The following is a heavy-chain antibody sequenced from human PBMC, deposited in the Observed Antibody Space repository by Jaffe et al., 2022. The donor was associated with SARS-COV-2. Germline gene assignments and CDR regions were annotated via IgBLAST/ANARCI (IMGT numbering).Heavy chain of an antibody. D-gene: IGHD1-26*01. CDR2: IIPIFGTA. J-gene: IGHJ6*02. Sequence: QVQLVQSGAEVKKPGSSVKVSCKASGGTFSSYAISWVRQAPGQGLEWMGGIIPIFGTANYAQKFQGRVTITADESTSTAYMELSSLRSEDTAVYYCARGAKVGARSYYYYGMDVWGQGTTVTVSS. CDR3: ARGAKVGARSYYYYGMDV. CDR1: GGTFSSYA. V-gene: IGHV1-69*01.